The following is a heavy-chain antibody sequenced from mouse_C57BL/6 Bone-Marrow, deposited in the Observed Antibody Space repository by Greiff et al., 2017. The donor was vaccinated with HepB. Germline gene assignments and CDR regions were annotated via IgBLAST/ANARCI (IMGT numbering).Heavy chain of an antibody. Sequence: VQLQQSGAELARPGASVKLSCKASCYTFTSYGISWVKQRTGQGLEWIGEIYPRSGNTYYNEKFKGKATLTADKSSSTAYMELRSLTSEDSAVYFCARRGYGSSYGYWGQGTTLTVSS. D-gene: IGHD1-1*01. CDR3: ARRGYGSSYGY. CDR1: CYTFTSYG. J-gene: IGHJ2*01. CDR2: IYPRSGNT. V-gene: IGHV1-81*01.